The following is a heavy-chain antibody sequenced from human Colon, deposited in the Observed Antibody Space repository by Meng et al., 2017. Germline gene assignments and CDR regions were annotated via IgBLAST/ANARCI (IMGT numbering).Heavy chain of an antibody. D-gene: IGHD4/OR15-4a*01. CDR3: VRDDGATSSFDS. CDR2: ISNSGNTI. V-gene: IGHV3-11*01. CDR1: GFNLTNYY. Sequence: VQLVESGGGLVKPGGSLSLSCEVSGFNLTNYYMIWIRQAPGKGLETISYISNSGNTIYYADSVKGRFTISRDDAKNALFLQMDSLRAEDTAVYYCVRDDGATSSFDSWGQGTLVTVSS. J-gene: IGHJ4*02.